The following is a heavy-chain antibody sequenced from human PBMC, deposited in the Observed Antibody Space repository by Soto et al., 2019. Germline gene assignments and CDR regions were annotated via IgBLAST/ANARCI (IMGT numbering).Heavy chain of an antibody. V-gene: IGHV4-34*01. J-gene: IGHJ5*02. CDR3: ARGYYWIDP. Sequence: ASETLSLTCAVYGGSFSGYYWSWIRQPPGKGLEWIGEINHSGSTNYNPSLKSRVTISVDTSKNQFSLKLSSVTAADTAVYYCARGYYWIDPWGQGTLVTVSS. D-gene: IGHD3-10*01. CDR1: GGSFSGYY. CDR2: INHSGST.